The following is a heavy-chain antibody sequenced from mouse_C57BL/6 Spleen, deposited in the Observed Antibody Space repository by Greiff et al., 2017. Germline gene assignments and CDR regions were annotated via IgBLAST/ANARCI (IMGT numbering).Heavy chain of an antibody. CDR3: VVSAWFAY. J-gene: IGHJ3*01. Sequence: EADGGLVQPKGSLKLSCAASGFSFNTYAMNWVRQAPGKGLEWVARIRSKSNNYATYYADSVKDRFTNSSDDSESMLYLQMNNLKTEDTAMYCCVVSAWFAYWGQGTLVTVSA. CDR1: GFSFNTYA. CDR2: IRSKSNNYAT. V-gene: IGHV10-1*01.